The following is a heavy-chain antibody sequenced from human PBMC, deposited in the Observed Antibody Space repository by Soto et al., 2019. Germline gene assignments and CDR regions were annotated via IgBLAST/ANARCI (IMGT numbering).Heavy chain of an antibody. D-gene: IGHD3-10*01. J-gene: IGHJ6*02. V-gene: IGHV1-3*01. CDR2: INAGNGNT. CDR3: ARDPIGSGNYGMDV. CDR1: GYTFTSYA. Sequence: ASVKVSCKASGYTFTSYAMHWVRQAPGQRLEWMGWINAGNGNTKYSQKFQGRVTITRDTSASTAYMELSSLRSEDTAVYYCARDPIGSGNYGMDVWGQGTTVTVSS.